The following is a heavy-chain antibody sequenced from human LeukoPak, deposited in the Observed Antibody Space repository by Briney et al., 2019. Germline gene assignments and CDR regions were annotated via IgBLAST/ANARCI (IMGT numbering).Heavy chain of an antibody. CDR1: GFTVSSNY. CDR3: ASLPLYSHGPGSYYE. Sequence: PGGSLRLSCAASGFTVSSNYMSWVRQAPGKGLEWVSVIYAGGSTYYADSVKGRFTISRDISENTLSLQMNSLRAEDTAVYYCASLPLYSHGPGSYYEWGQGTLVTVSS. D-gene: IGHD3-10*01. CDR2: IYAGGST. J-gene: IGHJ4*02. V-gene: IGHV3-66*01.